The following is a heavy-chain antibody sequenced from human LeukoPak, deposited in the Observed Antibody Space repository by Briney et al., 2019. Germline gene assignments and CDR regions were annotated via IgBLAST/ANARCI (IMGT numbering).Heavy chain of an antibody. CDR3: ARFRGTSSWHQEVFDY. CDR1: GGSISAYN. V-gene: IGHV4-59*08. CDR2: ISYNGSP. J-gene: IGHJ4*02. Sequence: SETLSLTCSVSGGSISAYNWNWIRQPPGKGLEWIGYISYNGSPDYNPSFKSRVTMSVDTSKGHFSLKLTSLTAADAAVYYCARFRGTSSWHQEVFDYWGQGTLVTVSS. D-gene: IGHD2-2*01.